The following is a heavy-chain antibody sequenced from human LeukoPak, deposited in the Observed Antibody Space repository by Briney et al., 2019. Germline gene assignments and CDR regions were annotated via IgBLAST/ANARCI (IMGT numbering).Heavy chain of an antibody. V-gene: IGHV3-74*01. Sequence: PGGSLRLSCAASGFTFSSYWMHWVRHTPGKGLVWVSRIKGDGSSTSYADSVKGRFTISRDNSKNTLYLQMNSLRAEDTAVYYCVRGGPEYYDFWSGYQTYYGMDVWGQGTTVTVSS. CDR3: VRGGPEYYDFWSGYQTYYGMDV. CDR2: IKGDGSST. CDR1: GFTFSSYW. J-gene: IGHJ6*02. D-gene: IGHD3-3*01.